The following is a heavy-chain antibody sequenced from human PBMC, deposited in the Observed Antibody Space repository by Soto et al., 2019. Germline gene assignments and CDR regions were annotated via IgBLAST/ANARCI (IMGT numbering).Heavy chain of an antibody. CDR2: IFSNDEK. D-gene: IGHD2-21*02. J-gene: IGHJ4*02. CDR3: ARSSYCGGDCYDDY. Sequence: QVTLKESGPVLVKPTETLTLTCTGSGFSLSNARMGVSWIRQPPGKALEWLAHIFSNDEKSYSTSLKSRLTIAKDTSKSQVVLTMTNMDPVDTDTYYCARSSYCGGDCYDDYWGQGTLVTVSS. V-gene: IGHV2-26*01. CDR1: GFSLSNARMG.